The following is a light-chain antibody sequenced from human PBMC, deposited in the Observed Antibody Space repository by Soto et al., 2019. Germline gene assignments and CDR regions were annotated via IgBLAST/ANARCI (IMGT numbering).Light chain of an antibody. J-gene: IGKJ1*01. V-gene: IGKV1-5*01. CDR1: QTISNW. CDR2: DAS. CDR3: QQYKSYSPRT. Sequence: DVQMTQSPSTLSASVGDRVTITCRASQTISNWLAWYQQRPGKAPQLLISDASRLEGGVPSRFSGSGSGTEFTLTISSLQPDDSATYYCQQYKSYSPRTFGQGTKVDIK.